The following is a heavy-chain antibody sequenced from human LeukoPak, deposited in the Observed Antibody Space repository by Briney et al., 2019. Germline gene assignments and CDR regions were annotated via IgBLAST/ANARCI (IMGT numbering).Heavy chain of an antibody. CDR1: GFTFSSYS. CDR2: IRSKIYGGTP. Sequence: GGSLRLSCAASGFTFSSYSMNWVRQAPGKGLEWVGFIRSKIYGGTPEYAASVKGRFTISRDDSKGIAYLQMNSLKTEDTAVYYCTRDQTPYYWGQGTLVTVSS. J-gene: IGHJ4*02. CDR3: TRDQTPYY. V-gene: IGHV3-49*04.